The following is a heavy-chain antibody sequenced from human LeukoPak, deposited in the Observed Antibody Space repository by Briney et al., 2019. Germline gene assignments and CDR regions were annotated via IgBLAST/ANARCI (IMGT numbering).Heavy chain of an antibody. CDR2: ISGSGSST. Sequence: GGSLRLSCAASGFTFSSYAMRWVRQAPGKGLEWVSAISGSGSSTYYADSVKGRFTISRDNAKNSLYLQMNSLRAEDTTVYYCARDFHSYYYDSSGYNAFDIWGQGTMVTVSS. D-gene: IGHD3-22*01. CDR1: GFTFSSYA. CDR3: ARDFHSYYYDSSGYNAFDI. V-gene: IGHV3-23*01. J-gene: IGHJ3*02.